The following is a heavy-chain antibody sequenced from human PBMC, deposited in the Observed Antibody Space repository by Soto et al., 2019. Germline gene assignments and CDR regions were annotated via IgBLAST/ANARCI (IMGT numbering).Heavy chain of an antibody. V-gene: IGHV3-23*01. J-gene: IGHJ5*02. CDR2: ISGSGGST. CDR3: AKDKIGYCTNGVCPWYWFDP. D-gene: IGHD2-8*01. CDR1: GFTFSSYA. Sequence: QPGGSLRLSCAASGFTFSSYAMSWVRQAPGKGLEWVSAISGSGGSTYYADSVKSRFTISRDNSKNTLYLQMNSLRAEDTAVYYCAKDKIGYCTNGVCPWYWFDPWGQGTLVTVSS.